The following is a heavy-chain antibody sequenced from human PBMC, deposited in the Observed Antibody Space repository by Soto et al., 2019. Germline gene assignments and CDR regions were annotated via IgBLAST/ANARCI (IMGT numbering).Heavy chain of an antibody. Sequence: QLQLQESGSGLVKPSQTLFLICAVSGGSISSGGYSWSWIRQPPGKGLEWIGYIYHSGSTYYNPSLKSRVTISVDRSKNQFSLKLSSVTAADTAVYYCARGGIAARPGVWFDPWGQGTLVTVSS. CDR3: ARGGIAARPGVWFDP. V-gene: IGHV4-30-2*01. CDR2: IYHSGST. CDR1: GGSISSGGYS. J-gene: IGHJ5*02. D-gene: IGHD6-6*01.